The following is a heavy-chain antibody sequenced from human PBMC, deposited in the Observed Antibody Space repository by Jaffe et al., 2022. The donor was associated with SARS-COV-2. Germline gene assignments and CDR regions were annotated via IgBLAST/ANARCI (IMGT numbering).Heavy chain of an antibody. CDR3: ALGSGSYDPRYYYYYGMDV. Sequence: EVQLVQSGAEVKKPGESLRISCKGSGYSFTSYWISWVRQMPGKGLEWMGRIDPSDSYTNYSPSFQGHVTISADKSISTAYLQWSSLKASDTAMYYCALGSGSYDPRYYYYYGMDVWGQGTTVTVSS. D-gene: IGHD3-10*01. V-gene: IGHV5-10-1*03. CDR1: GYSFTSYW. CDR2: IDPSDSYT. J-gene: IGHJ6*02.